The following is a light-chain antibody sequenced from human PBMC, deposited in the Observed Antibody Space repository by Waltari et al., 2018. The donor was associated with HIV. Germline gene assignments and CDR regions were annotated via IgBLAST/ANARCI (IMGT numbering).Light chain of an antibody. J-gene: IGKJ4*01. CDR3: QQFVAYPSL. CDR2: DAS. CDR1: QGIGTA. Sequence: AIQLTQSPSSLSASAGDRVTITCRTSQGIGTALAWYQQKPGEVPKLLIYDASNVESGVPSRFSGSGFGTDFTLTISSLQPEDIATYYCQQFVAYPSLFGGGTKVEI. V-gene: IGKV1-13*02.